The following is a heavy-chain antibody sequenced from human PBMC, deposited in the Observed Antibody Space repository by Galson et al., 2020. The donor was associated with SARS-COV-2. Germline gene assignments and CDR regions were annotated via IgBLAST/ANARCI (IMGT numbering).Heavy chain of an antibody. J-gene: IGHJ4*02. D-gene: IGHD6-19*01. V-gene: IGHV3-23*01. CDR2: LSGNGGVV. Sequence: GGSLRLSCAASGFAFSSYGMGWVRQVPGKGLEWVSSLSGNGGVVSHADSVKGRFTISRDNSKSTLFLRMNSLRVEDTAVYYCAKLNDYNTGWLDYWGQGTLVTVSS. CDR3: AKLNDYNTGWLDY. CDR1: GFAFSSYG.